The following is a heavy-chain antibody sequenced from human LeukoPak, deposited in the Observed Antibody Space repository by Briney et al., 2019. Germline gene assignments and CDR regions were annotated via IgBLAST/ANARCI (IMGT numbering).Heavy chain of an antibody. D-gene: IGHD2-15*01. CDR2: INHSGST. CDR3: ARVKWSVVSFDY. J-gene: IGHJ4*02. V-gene: IGHV4-34*01. Sequence: PSETLSLTCAVYGGSFSGYCWSWIRQPPGKGLEWIGEINHSGSTNYNPSLKSRVTISVDTSKNQFSLKLSSVTAADTAVYYCARVKWSVVSFDYWGQGTLVTVSS. CDR1: GGSFSGYC.